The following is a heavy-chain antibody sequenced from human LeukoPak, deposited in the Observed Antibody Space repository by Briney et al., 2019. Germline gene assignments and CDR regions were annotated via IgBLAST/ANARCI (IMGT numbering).Heavy chain of an antibody. CDR1: GFTFDDYG. CDR3: ASSVRSSWDAPNDAFDI. Sequence: PGGSLRLSCAASGFTFDDYGMSWVRQAPGKGLEWVSGINWNGGSTGYADSVKGRFTISRDNAKNSLYLQMNSLRAEDTALYYCASSVRSSWDAPNDAFDIWGQGTMVTVSS. CDR2: INWNGGST. D-gene: IGHD6-13*01. V-gene: IGHV3-20*04. J-gene: IGHJ3*02.